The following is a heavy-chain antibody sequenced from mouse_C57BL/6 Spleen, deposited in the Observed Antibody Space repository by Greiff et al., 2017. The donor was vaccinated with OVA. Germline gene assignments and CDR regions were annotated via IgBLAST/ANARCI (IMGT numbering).Heavy chain of an antibody. CDR1: GYTFTSYW. CDR2: IDPSDSYT. CDR3: ATGTFTTVVATDDYFAMGY. J-gene: IGHJ4*01. V-gene: IGHV1-69*01. D-gene: IGHD1-1*01. Sequence: QVQLQQPGAELVMPGASVKLSCKASGYTFTSYWMHWVKQRPGQGLEWIGEIDPSDSYTNYNQKFKGKSTLTVDKSSSTAYMQLSSLTSEDSAVYYCATGTFTTVVATDDYFAMGYWGQGTSVTVSS.